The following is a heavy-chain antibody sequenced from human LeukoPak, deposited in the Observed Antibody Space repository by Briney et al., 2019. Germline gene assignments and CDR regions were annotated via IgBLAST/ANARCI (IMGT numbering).Heavy chain of an antibody. CDR1: GGSFSGYY. J-gene: IGHJ5*02. CDR3: ARVSSSWYWFDP. V-gene: IGHV4-34*01. CDR2: INHSGST. Sequence: SETLSLTCAVYGGSFSGYYWSWIRQPPGKGLEWIGEINHSGSTNYNPSLKSRVTISVDTSKNQFSLKLSSVTAADTAVYYCARVSSSWYWFDPWGQGTLVTVSS. D-gene: IGHD6-13*01.